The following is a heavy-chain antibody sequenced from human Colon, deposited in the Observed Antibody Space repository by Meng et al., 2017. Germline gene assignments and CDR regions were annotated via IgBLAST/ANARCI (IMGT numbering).Heavy chain of an antibody. CDR2: IYHSGST. Sequence: QVQRQGSGPGLGKPAGTLSLTCAVSGDSIRSSNWWSWVRQPPGRGLEWIGEIYHSGSTNYNPSLKNRLSLTVDKSKNQFSLTLHSVTAADTAVYYCAIGPWELDYWGQGLLVTVSS. CDR3: AIGPWELDY. CDR1: GDSIRSSNW. V-gene: IGHV4-4*02. D-gene: IGHD1-26*01. J-gene: IGHJ4*02.